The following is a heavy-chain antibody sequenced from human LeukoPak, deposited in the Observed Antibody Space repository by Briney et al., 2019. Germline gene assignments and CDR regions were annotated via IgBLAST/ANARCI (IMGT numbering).Heavy chain of an antibody. Sequence: PSETLSLTCAVYGGSFSGYYWSWIRQPPGKGLEWIGEINHSGSTNYNPSLKSRVTISVDTSKNQFSLKLSSVTAADTAVYYCARHDLWQTGDQGSVYWGQGTLVTVSS. D-gene: IGHD7-27*01. CDR1: GGSFSGYY. J-gene: IGHJ4*02. V-gene: IGHV4-34*01. CDR2: INHSGST. CDR3: ARHDLWQTGDQGSVY.